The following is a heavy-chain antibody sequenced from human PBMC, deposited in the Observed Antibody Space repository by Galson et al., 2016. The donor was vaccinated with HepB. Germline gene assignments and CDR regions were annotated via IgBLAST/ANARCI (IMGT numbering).Heavy chain of an antibody. Sequence: SLRLSCAASGFTFSSYGMNWVRQAPGKGLEWVSYISSASVSIYYADSVKGRFTISRDNTKNTLYLQMNSLRADDTAVYYCVSPLHNDGNSGMAFDIWGQGTMVTVSS. CDR2: ISSASVSI. J-gene: IGHJ3*02. V-gene: IGHV3-48*04. D-gene: IGHD4-23*01. CDR1: GFTFSSYG. CDR3: VSPLHNDGNSGMAFDI.